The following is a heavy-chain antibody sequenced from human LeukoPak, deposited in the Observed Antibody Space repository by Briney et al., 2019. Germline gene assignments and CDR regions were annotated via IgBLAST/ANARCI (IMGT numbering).Heavy chain of an antibody. CDR3: ARAYPLPVVVTLAD. V-gene: IGHV3-7*01. J-gene: IGHJ4*02. CDR2: IKQDGSEK. CDR1: GFTFSSYW. Sequence: PGGSLRLSCAASGFTFSSYWMSWVRQAPGKGLEWVANIKQDGSEKYYVDSVKGRFTISRDNAKNSLYLQMNSLRAEDTAVYYCARAYPLPVVVTLADWGQGTLVTVSS. D-gene: IGHD2-21*02.